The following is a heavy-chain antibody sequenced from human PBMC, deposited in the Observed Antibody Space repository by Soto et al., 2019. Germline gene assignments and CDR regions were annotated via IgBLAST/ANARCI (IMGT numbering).Heavy chain of an antibody. Sequence: GASVKVSCKASGYTFTGYYMHWVRQAPGQGLEWMGWINPNSGGTNYAQKFQGRVTMTRDTSISTAYMELSRLRSDDTAVYYCARDLCGEYEGSGSYLDKQHCYYYGMDVWGQGTTVTVSS. CDR2: INPNSGGT. CDR3: ARDLCGEYEGSGSYLDKQHCYYYGMDV. J-gene: IGHJ6*02. V-gene: IGHV1-2*02. D-gene: IGHD3-10*01. CDR1: GYTFTGYY.